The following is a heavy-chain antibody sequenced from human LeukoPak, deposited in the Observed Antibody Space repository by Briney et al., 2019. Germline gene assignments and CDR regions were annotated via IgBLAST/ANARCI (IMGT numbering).Heavy chain of an antibody. CDR3: ARIDGSGSLFLVNWFDP. V-gene: IGHV4-39*01. J-gene: IGHJ5*02. Sequence: SETLSLTCTVSGGSISSSSYYWGWIRQPPGKGLEWIGSIYYSGSTYYNPSLKSRVTISVDTSKNQFSLKLSSVTAADTAVYYCARIDGSGSLFLVNWFDPWGQGTLVTVSS. CDR2: IYYSGST. CDR1: GGSISSSSYY. D-gene: IGHD3-10*01.